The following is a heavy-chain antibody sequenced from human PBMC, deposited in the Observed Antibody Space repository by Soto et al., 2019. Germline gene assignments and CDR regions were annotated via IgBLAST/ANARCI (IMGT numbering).Heavy chain of an antibody. Sequence: QVQLLESGAELVKPSETLSLTCTVSGGCISSGDDHWTRRRQHPRKGLEWIGYIYYSGSTYYNPSLKSRVAISVDTSKTRSSLRLSSVTAADTAVDYCARGVGVDSAFDSWGQGTRVTVSS. D-gene: IGHD3-16*01. V-gene: IGHV4-31*03. J-gene: IGHJ4*02. CDR1: GGCISSGDDH. CDR2: IYYSGST. CDR3: ARGVGVDSAFDS.